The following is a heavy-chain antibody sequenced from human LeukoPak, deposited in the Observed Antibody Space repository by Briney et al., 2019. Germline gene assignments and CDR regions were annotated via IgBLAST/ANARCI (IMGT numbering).Heavy chain of an antibody. D-gene: IGHD3-3*01. CDR1: GFTFSSYA. J-gene: IGHJ4*02. V-gene: IGHV3-23*01. Sequence: GGSLRLSCAASGFTFSSYAMSWVRQAPGKGLEWVSLISGGGDHTYYADSVKGRFTISRDNSKNILYLQMNSLRAEDTAVYYCARDRDNYDFWSGLTSYYFDYWGQGTLVTVSS. CDR2: ISGGGDHT. CDR3: ARDRDNYDFWSGLTSYYFDY.